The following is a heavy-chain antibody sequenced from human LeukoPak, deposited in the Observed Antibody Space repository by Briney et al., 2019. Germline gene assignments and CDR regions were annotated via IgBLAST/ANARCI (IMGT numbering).Heavy chain of an antibody. Sequence: SETLSLTCTVSGGSISSSSYYWGWIRQPPGKGLEWIGSIYYSGSTYYNPSLKSRVTISVDTSKNQFSLKLSSVTAADTAVYYCASHIGEYYYYYMDVWGKGTTVTISS. CDR2: IYYSGST. V-gene: IGHV4-39*07. D-gene: IGHD3-10*01. CDR1: GGSISSSSYY. CDR3: ASHIGEYYYYYMDV. J-gene: IGHJ6*03.